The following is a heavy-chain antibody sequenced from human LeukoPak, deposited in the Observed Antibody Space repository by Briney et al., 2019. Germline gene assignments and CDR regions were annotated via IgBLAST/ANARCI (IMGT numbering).Heavy chain of an antibody. V-gene: IGHV3-21*01. Sequence: GGSLRLSCAASGFTFSSYSMTWVRQAPGKGLEWVSSISSSSSYIYYADSVKGRFTISRDNAKNSLYLQMNSLRAEDTAVYYCARDPGGTVTPWGYYYYYMDAWGKGTTVTVSS. D-gene: IGHD4-17*01. CDR1: GFTFSSYS. CDR2: ISSSSSYI. CDR3: ARDPGGTVTPWGYYYYYMDA. J-gene: IGHJ6*03.